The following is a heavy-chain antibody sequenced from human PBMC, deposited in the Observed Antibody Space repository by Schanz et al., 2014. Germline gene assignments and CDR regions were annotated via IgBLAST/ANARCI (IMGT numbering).Heavy chain of an antibody. J-gene: IGHJ4*02. D-gene: IGHD6-13*01. CDR3: AKEKEEVAADGSFFDY. CDR2: ISSDGSKK. V-gene: IGHV3-30*18. Sequence: QVQLVESGGGVVQPERSLRLSCAASGFNFANHAIHWVRQGQGNGLQWVAVISSDGSKKLYADSVKARFTISRDNSKNSVSLQMDSLRPEDTAVYFCAKEKEEVAADGSFFDYWGQGTLVTGSS. CDR1: GFNFANHA.